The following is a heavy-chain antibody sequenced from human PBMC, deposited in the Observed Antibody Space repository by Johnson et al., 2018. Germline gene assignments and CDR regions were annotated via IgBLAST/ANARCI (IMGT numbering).Heavy chain of an antibody. D-gene: IGHD3-22*01. CDR2: ISSDGRNT. CDR3: ARDKAPYYFDWYFQF. J-gene: IGHJ1*01. V-gene: IGHV3-30*03. Sequence: VQLLESGGGVVQPGRSLRLSCVASGFTFGDFVMYWVRQAPGKGLEWVTAISSDGRNTYYADSVRGRLTISRDNGKNTLHLQMNGPRPEDTAVYYCARDKAPYYFDWYFQFWGQGTLVTVSS. CDR1: GFTFGDFV.